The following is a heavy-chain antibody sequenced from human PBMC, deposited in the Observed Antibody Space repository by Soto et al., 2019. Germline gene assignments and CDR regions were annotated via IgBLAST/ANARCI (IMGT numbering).Heavy chain of an antibody. Sequence: QVQLQESGPGLVKPSQTLSLTCTVSGGSIGSGDYYWTWIRQHPGRGLEWIGYIYDNGDTYYNPSLTIRVTISADTSKNRFSLMLSSVTAADSAFYYGARAYDYDATKNDGFDIWGQWTLVTVSS. J-gene: IGHJ3*02. CDR1: GGSIGSGDYY. CDR3: ARAYDYDATKNDGFDI. CDR2: IYDNGDT. V-gene: IGHV4-31*03. D-gene: IGHD3-16*01.